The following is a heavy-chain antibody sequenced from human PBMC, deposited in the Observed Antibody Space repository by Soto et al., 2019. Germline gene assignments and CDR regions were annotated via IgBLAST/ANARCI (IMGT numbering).Heavy chain of an antibody. Sequence: QVQLVQSGAEVKKPGSSVKVSCKASGGTFSSYAISWVRQAPGQGLEWMGGIIPIFGTANYAQKFQGRVTSTADKSTSTAYRELSSLRSEDTAVYYCAREGRDGYNYRYFAYWGQGTLVTVSS. CDR1: GGTFSSYA. V-gene: IGHV1-69*06. J-gene: IGHJ4*02. D-gene: IGHD5-12*01. CDR2: IIPIFGTA. CDR3: AREGRDGYNYRYFAY.